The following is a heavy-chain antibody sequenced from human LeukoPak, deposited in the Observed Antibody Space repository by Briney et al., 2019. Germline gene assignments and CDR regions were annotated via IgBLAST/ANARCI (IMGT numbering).Heavy chain of an antibody. Sequence: GASVKVSCKASGYTFTSYDINWARQATGQGLEWMGWMNPNSGNTGYAQKFQGRVTITRNTSISTAYMELSSLRSEDTAVYYCARGVLVRGRLLYYFDYWGQGTLVTVSS. D-gene: IGHD3-10*01. J-gene: IGHJ4*02. CDR1: GYTFTSYD. CDR2: MNPNSGNT. CDR3: ARGVLVRGRLLYYFDY. V-gene: IGHV1-8*03.